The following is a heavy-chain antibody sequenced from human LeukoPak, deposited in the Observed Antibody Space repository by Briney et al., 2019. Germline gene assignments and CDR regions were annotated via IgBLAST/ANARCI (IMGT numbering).Heavy chain of an antibody. CDR2: INPHNGGT. V-gene: IGHV1-2*02. J-gene: IGHJ4*02. Sequence: GASVKVSCKASGYTFTDYYIHWVRQAPGQGLEWMGCINPHNGGTNYAPKFQGRVTLTRDTSIRTGYMEVSRLRSDDTAVYYCARWSYFDYWGQGTLVTVSS. CDR1: GYTFTDYY. CDR3: ARWSYFDY.